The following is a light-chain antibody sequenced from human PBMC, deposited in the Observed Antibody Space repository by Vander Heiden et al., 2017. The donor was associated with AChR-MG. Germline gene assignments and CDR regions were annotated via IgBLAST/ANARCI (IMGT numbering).Light chain of an antibody. J-gene: IGLJ3*02. CDR2: EVS. V-gene: IGLV2-8*01. CDR1: SSDVAGYNY. Sequence: QSALTQPPSASGSPGQSVTISCTGTSSDVAGYNYVSWYQQHPGKAPKLIIYEVSKRPSGVPDRFSGSKSGNTASLTVSGLQAEDEADYYCSSYAGSDNLDWVFGGGTKLTVL. CDR3: SSYAGSDNLDWV.